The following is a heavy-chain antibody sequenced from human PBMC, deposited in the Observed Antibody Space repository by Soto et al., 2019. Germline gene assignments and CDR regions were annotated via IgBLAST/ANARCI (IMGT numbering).Heavy chain of an antibody. CDR3: ACLYNWNGWSDY. CDR2: IYSSGST. V-gene: IGHV4-4*07. J-gene: IGHJ4*02. Sequence: QVQLQESGPGLVKPSETLSLTCTVSGVYITSYYWSWIRQPAGKGLEWIGRIYSSGSTNYNPFLKSRVTMSIATSKNQFSLKLSSVTAADTAVYYCACLYNWNGWSDYWGQGALVTVSS. CDR1: GVYITSYY. D-gene: IGHD1-20*01.